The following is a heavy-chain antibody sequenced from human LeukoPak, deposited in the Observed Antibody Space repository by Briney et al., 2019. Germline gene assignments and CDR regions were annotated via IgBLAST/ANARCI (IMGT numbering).Heavy chain of an antibody. V-gene: IGHV3-11*01. J-gene: IGHJ4*02. D-gene: IGHD1-7*01. Sequence: PGGSLRLSCAASGFTFSDYYMTWIRQAPGKGLEWVSYISSSGSTIYYADSVKGRFTISRDNAKNSLYLQMNSLTAADTAVYYCAREGSTGTMEFSRFDYWGQGTLVTVSS. CDR2: ISSSGSTI. CDR1: GFTFSDYY. CDR3: AREGSTGTMEFSRFDY.